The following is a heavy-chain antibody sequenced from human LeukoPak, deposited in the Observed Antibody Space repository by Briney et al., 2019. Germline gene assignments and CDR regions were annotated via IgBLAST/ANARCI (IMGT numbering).Heavy chain of an antibody. D-gene: IGHD3-10*01. CDR3: ARDLTEYYYGSGSPIWGY. V-gene: IGHV4-38-2*02. CDR2: IYHSGST. Sequence: PSETLSLTCTVSGYSISSGYYWGWIRQPPGKGLEWIGSIYHSGSTYYNPSLKSRVTISVDTSKNQFSLKLSSVTAADTAVYYCARDLTEYYYGSGSPIWGYWGQGTLVTVSS. CDR1: GYSISSGYY. J-gene: IGHJ4*02.